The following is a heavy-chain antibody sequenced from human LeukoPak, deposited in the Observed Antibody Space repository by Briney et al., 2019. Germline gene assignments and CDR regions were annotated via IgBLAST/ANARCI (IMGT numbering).Heavy chain of an antibody. V-gene: IGHV1-2*02. CDR2: IYPNNGAT. D-gene: IGHD3-10*01. CDR3: ARDGPAQMVDFDY. Sequence: ASVKVSCKASGYTFSLTGWYLYWLRQAPGQGLECMGWIYPNNGATAYAQKFQGRVAMTRDTSITTAYMELSRLRPDDTAVYYCARDGPAQMVDFDYWGQGTLVTVSS. CDR1: GYTFSLTGWY. J-gene: IGHJ4*02.